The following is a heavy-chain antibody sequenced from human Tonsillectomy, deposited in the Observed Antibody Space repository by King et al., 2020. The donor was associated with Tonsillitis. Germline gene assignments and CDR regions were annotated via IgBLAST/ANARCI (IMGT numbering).Heavy chain of an antibody. J-gene: IGHJ4*02. CDR2: VSHSGST. CDR3: ARAELVTAVFDY. D-gene: IGHD4-23*01. V-gene: IGHV4-59*12. Sequence: QVQLQESGPGLVKPSETLSLTCSVSGGSINSYYWNWIRLPPGKGLEWIGYVSHSGSTNYNPSLKSRVTISLDTSKNHFSLKLNSVTAADTAVYYCARAELVTAVFDYWGQGPLVTVSS. CDR1: GGSINSYY.